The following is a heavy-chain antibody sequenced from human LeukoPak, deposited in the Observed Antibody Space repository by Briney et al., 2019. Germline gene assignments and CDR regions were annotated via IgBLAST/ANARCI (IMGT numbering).Heavy chain of an antibody. J-gene: IGHJ4*02. Sequence: GGSLRLSCAASGFTFSSYAMHWVRQAPGKGLEWVSAISGSGGSTYCADSVKGRFTISRDNSKNTLYLQMNSLRAEDTAVYYCAKDLRFLEWLFGSFDYWGQGTLVTVSS. CDR1: GFTFSSYA. CDR2: ISGSGGST. CDR3: AKDLRFLEWLFGSFDY. D-gene: IGHD3-3*01. V-gene: IGHV3-23*01.